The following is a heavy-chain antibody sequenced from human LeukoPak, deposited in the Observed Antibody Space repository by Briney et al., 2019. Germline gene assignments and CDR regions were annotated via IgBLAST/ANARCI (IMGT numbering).Heavy chain of an antibody. D-gene: IGHD3-22*01. V-gene: IGHV3-74*01. J-gene: IGHJ4*02. CDR3: ARDTYDSSGYYYGPFDY. CDR1: GFTFTSYW. CDR2: INTDGSST. Sequence: GGSLRLSCAASGFTFTSYWMHWVRQAPGKGLVWVSRINTDGSSTSYADSVKGRFTISRDNAKNTLYLQMSSLRAEDTAVYYCARDTYDSSGYYYGPFDYWGQGTLVTVSS.